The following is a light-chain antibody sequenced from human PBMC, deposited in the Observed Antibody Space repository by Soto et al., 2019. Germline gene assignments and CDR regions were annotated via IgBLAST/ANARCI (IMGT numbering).Light chain of an antibody. CDR1: QSVSSNH. CDR2: GAS. CDR3: QQDGSSPA. Sequence: EIVLTQSPGTLSLSPGERATLSCRASQSVSSNHLAWYQQKPGQAPRLLIYGASSRATGIPDRFSGSGSGTDFTLTINRLEPEEFAVYYCQQDGSSPAFGGGTTVEIK. J-gene: IGKJ4*01. V-gene: IGKV3-20*01.